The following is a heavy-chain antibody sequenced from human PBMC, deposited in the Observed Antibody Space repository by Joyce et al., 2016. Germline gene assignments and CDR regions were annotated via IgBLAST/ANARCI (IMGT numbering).Heavy chain of an antibody. V-gene: IGHV4-34*02. CDR3: ARPVYCSVTTCSGPFQI. CDR1: GGSFSNYF. Sequence: QVHLQQWGAGLLKPSETLSLTCAVYGGSFSNYFWSWIRQPPGKGLEWIGEIDDRGRTKYNPSLKSRVIISIDTSKNQFSLKLSSVAAADTAVYYCARPVYCSVTTCSGPFQIWGQGSLVAVSS. D-gene: IGHD2-15*01. CDR2: IDDRGRT. J-gene: IGHJ4*01.